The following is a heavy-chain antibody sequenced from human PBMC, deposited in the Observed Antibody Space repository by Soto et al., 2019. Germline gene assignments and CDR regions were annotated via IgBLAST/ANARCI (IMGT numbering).Heavy chain of an antibody. J-gene: IGHJ6*02. D-gene: IGHD1-20*01. CDR3: ARGNWNYYYGFDV. CDR2: IKPDGSEQ. CDR1: GFPFSSYW. V-gene: IGHV3-7*01. Sequence: PVGSLGLSCAASGFPFSSYWMSCVRQAPGKGPEWVANIKPDGSEQYYVDSVKGRFTRSRDNANNSLYLQMNSLRAEDTAVFFCARGNWNYYYGFDVWGQGTTVTVSS.